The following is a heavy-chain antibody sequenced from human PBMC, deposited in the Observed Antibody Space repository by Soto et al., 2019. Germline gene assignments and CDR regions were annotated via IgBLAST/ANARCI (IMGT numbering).Heavy chain of an antibody. D-gene: IGHD2-15*01. CDR3: AKDGGYSASGDFDY. CDR1: GFTFSSYG. J-gene: IGHJ4*02. V-gene: IGHV3-30*18. CDR2: ISYDGSNK. Sequence: GGSLRLSCAASGFTFSSYGMHWVRQAPGKGLEWVAVISYDGSNKYYADSVKGRFTISRDNPKNTLYLQMNSLRAEDTAVYYCAKDGGYSASGDFDYWGQGTLVTV.